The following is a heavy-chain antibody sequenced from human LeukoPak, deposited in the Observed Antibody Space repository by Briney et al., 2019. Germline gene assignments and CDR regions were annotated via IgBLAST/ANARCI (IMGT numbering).Heavy chain of an antibody. D-gene: IGHD3-10*01. V-gene: IGHV4-34*01. CDR2: INHSGST. CDR3: ASVVTRVRGFIGWALAFDY. Sequence: SETLSLTCAVYGGSFSGYYWSWIRQPPGKGLEWIGEINHSGSTNYNPSLKSRVTISVDTSKNQFSLKLSSVTAADTAGYCCASVVTRVRGFIGWALAFDYWGQGTMVTVSS. J-gene: IGHJ4*02. CDR1: GGSFSGYY.